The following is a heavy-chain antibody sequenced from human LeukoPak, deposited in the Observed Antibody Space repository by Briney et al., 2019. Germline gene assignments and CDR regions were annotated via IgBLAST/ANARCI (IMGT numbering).Heavy chain of an antibody. CDR1: GGTFSSYT. CDR3: ARVGYYGLDYMDV. J-gene: IGHJ6*03. Sequence: GASVKVSCKASGGTFSSYTISWVRQAPGQGLEWMGRIIPILGIANYAQKFQGRVTITADKSTSTAYMELSSLRSEDTAVYYCARVGYYGLDYMDVWGKGTTVTVSS. D-gene: IGHD3-10*01. CDR2: IIPILGIA. V-gene: IGHV1-69*02.